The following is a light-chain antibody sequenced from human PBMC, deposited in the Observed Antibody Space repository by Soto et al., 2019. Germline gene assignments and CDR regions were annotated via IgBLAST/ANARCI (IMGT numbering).Light chain of an antibody. CDR2: DAS. V-gene: IGKV3-11*01. J-gene: IGKJ1*01. CDR3: QQRSNWPRT. Sequence: EIVLTQSPATLSLSPGERATLSCSASQRVSSYLAWYRQKTGQAPRLLIYDASNRSTGIPARFSGSGSGTDFTLTISSLGPEDFAVYYCQQRSNWPRTFGKGNKVEIK. CDR1: QRVSSY.